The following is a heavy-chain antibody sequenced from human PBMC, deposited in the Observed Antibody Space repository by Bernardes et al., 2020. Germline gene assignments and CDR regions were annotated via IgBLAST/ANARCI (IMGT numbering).Heavy chain of an antibody. CDR1: GFTFSSYG. CDR3: ARESGHTVVAATPLGY. CDR2: IWYDGSNK. J-gene: IGHJ4*02. V-gene: IGHV3-33*01. D-gene: IGHD2-15*01. Sequence: GLSLRLSCAASGFTFSSYGMHWVRQAPGKGLEWVAVIWYDGSNKYYADSVKGRFTISRDNSKNTLYLQMNSLRAEDTAVYYCARESGHTVVAATPLGYWGQGTLVTGSA.